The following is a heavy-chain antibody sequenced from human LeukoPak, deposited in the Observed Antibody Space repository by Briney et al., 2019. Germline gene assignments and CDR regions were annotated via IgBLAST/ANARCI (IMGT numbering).Heavy chain of an antibody. V-gene: IGHV1-2*06. CDR3: ARVPFSSRWPNDAFDI. CDR1: GYTFTGYY. CDR2: INPNSGGT. J-gene: IGHJ3*02. D-gene: IGHD6-13*01. Sequence: GASVKVSCKASGYTFTGYYMHWVRQAPGQGLEWMGRINPNSGGTNYAQKFQGRVTMTRDTSISTAYMELSRLRSDDTAVYYCARVPFSSRWPNDAFDIWGQGTMVTVSS.